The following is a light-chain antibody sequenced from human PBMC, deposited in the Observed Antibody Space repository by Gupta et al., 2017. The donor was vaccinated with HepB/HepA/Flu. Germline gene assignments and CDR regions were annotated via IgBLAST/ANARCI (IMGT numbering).Light chain of an antibody. V-gene: IGLV3-21*04. CDR3: QVWDTTTNLVV. CDR1: HIGSQT. J-gene: IGLJ2*01. CDR2: YDR. Sequence: SYLLPQPPSGSVAPRRTARITWGGNHIGSQTVHWYQQKPGQAPVVVKYYDRDRPSGIPERFSGFNSGNTATLTINKVEAGDEADYYCQVWDTTTNLVVFGGGTKLTVL.